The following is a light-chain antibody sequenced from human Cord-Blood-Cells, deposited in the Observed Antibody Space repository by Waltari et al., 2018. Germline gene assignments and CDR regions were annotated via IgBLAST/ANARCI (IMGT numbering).Light chain of an antibody. CDR3: CSYAGSSTFVV. CDR1: SSDVGSYNL. J-gene: IGLJ2*01. Sequence: QSALTQPASVSGSPGQSITISCTGTSSDVGSYNLVSWYQHHPCKAPKLMIYEGSKRPSGVSNRFSGCKAGNTASLTICVLQGEDEAYYYCCSYAGSSTFVVFGGGTKLTVL. CDR2: EGS. V-gene: IGLV2-23*03.